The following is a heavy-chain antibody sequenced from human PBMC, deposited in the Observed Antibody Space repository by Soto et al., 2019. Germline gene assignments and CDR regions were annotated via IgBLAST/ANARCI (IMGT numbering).Heavy chain of an antibody. V-gene: IGHV3-49*03. D-gene: IGHD3-10*01. CDR1: GFTFGDYA. CDR3: TRVLGLWFGLLVDY. Sequence: GGSLRLSCTASGFTFGDYAMSWFRQGPGKGLGWVGFIRSKAYGGTTEYAASVKGRFTISTDDSNSIAYLQMNSLKTEDTAVYYCTRVLGLWFGLLVDYWGQGTLVTVSS. J-gene: IGHJ4*02. CDR2: IRSKAYGGTT.